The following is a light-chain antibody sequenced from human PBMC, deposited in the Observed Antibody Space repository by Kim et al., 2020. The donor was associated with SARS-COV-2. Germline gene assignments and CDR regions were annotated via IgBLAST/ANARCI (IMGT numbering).Light chain of an antibody. Sequence: ASGRERGTLHWWAGQDISTRLAWDQQKPRKAPKLPIYAASTLQNWVPTKFSGRGTGTDFTLNNSSLHPGESGTYYCQQGYSLPLTFGRGTRLEIK. CDR1: QDISTR. CDR2: AAS. CDR3: QQGYSLPLT. V-gene: IGKV1-12*01. J-gene: IGKJ5*01.